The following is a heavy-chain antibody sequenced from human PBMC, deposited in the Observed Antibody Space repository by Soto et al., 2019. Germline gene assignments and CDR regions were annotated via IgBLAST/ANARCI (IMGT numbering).Heavy chain of an antibody. J-gene: IGHJ4*02. CDR2: INPYNGNT. D-gene: IGHD6-13*01. Sequence: GASVKVSCKASGYTFPSYGISWVRQAPGQGLEWMAWINPYNGNTKYAEKFLGRVTVTTDTSTATAYMEVRSLTSDDTAVFCCARVGVGLAAPRVWPYWGQGTPVTVSS. V-gene: IGHV1-18*01. CDR1: GYTFPSYG. CDR3: ARVGVGLAAPRVWPY.